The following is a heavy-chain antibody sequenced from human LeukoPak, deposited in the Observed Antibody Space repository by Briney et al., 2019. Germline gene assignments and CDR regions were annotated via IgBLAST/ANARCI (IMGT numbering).Heavy chain of an antibody. J-gene: IGHJ4*02. CDR2: IDWDDNK. V-gene: IGHV2-70*11. D-gene: IGHD3-10*01. CDR1: GFSLSTSGMC. CDR3: ARIRSVYGSGSYPDY. Sequence: SGPTLVNPTQTLTLTCTFSGFSLSTSGMCVSWIRQPPGKALEWLARIDWDDNKYYSTSLKTRLTISKDTSKNQVVLTMTNMDPVDTATYYCARIRSVYGSGSYPDYWGQGTLVTVSS.